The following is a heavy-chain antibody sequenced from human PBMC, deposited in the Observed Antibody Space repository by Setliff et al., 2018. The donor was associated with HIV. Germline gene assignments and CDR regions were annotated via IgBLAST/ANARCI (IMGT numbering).Heavy chain of an antibody. CDR1: GFTFSNYW. CDR2: IKQDGSEK. Sequence: GESLKISCAASGFTFSNYWMRWVRQAPGKGLEWVANIKQDGSEKYYVDSVKGRFTISRDNAKNSLYLQMNSLRAEDTAVYYCARPQQWLTLGFDYWGQGALVTVSS. J-gene: IGHJ4*02. CDR3: ARPQQWLTLGFDY. V-gene: IGHV3-7*01. D-gene: IGHD6-19*01.